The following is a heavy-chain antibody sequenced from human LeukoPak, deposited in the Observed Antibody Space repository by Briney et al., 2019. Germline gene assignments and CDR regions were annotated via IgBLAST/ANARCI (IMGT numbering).Heavy chain of an antibody. V-gene: IGHV3-23*01. CDR2: ISGSGTIT. J-gene: IGHJ1*01. CDR3: AKDRLAFSSSSSEYFQH. D-gene: IGHD6-6*01. Sequence: GGSLRLSCAASQFTFGKYDMNWVRQAPGKGLEWVSSISGSGTITNYADSVKGRFSISRDNSKNTLYLQMNSLRGEDTAIYYCAKDRLAFSSSSSEYFQHWGQGTLVTVSS. CDR1: QFTFGKYD.